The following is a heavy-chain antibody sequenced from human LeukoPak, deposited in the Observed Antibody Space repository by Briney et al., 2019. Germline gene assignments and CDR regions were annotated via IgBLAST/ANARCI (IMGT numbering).Heavy chain of an antibody. J-gene: IGHJ4*02. CDR2: ISVGGGST. D-gene: IGHD3-10*01. CDR3: AKGAPYYYGSGSPHDYFDY. CDR1: GLTFGTIA. Sequence: GGSLRLSCAPSGLTFGTIAMSWVGQPPGKGLGWASAISVGGGSTYYADSVKGRFTISRDNSKNTLYLQMNSLRAEDTAVYYCAKGAPYYYGSGSPHDYFDYWGQGTLVTVSS. V-gene: IGHV3-23*01.